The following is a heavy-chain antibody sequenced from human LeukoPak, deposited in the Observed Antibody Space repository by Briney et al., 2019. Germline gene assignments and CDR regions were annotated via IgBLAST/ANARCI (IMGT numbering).Heavy chain of an antibody. Sequence: GESLKISCKGSGYSFTSYWIGWVRQMPGKGLEWMGIIYPGDSDTRYSPSFQGQVTISADKSISTAYLQWSSLKASDTAMCYCARLYGSGSRTGYYFDYWGQGTLVTVSS. CDR1: GYSFTSYW. CDR3: ARLYGSGSRTGYYFDY. CDR2: IYPGDSDT. D-gene: IGHD3-10*01. J-gene: IGHJ4*02. V-gene: IGHV5-51*01.